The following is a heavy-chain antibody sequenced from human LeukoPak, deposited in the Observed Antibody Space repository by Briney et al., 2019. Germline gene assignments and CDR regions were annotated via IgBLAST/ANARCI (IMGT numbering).Heavy chain of an antibody. CDR2: FDPEDGET. CDR3: ARVLGTSGYDTSRWFDP. D-gene: IGHD5-12*01. V-gene: IGHV1-24*01. Sequence: ASVKVSCKVSGYTLTELSMHWVRQAPGKGLEWMGGFDPEDGETIYAQKFQGRVTMTEDTSTSTAYMELRSLRSDDTAVYYCARVLGTSGYDTSRWFDPWGQGTLVTVSS. J-gene: IGHJ5*02. CDR1: GYTLTELS.